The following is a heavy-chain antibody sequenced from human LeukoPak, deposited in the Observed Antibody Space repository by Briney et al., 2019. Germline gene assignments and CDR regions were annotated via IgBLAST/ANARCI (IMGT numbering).Heavy chain of an antibody. CDR1: GGTFSSYA. D-gene: IGHD6-19*01. Sequence: GASVKVSCKASGGTFSSYAISWVRQAPGQGLEWMGGIIPIFGTANYAQKFQGRVTITADESTSTAYMELSSLRSEDTAVYYCARWDGSGSSGWSFYYYYGMDVWGQGTLVTVSS. J-gene: IGHJ6*02. CDR3: ARWDGSGSSGWSFYYYYGMDV. V-gene: IGHV1-69*13. CDR2: IIPIFGTA.